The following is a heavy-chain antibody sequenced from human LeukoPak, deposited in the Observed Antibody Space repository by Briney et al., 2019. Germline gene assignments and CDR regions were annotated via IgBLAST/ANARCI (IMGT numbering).Heavy chain of an antibody. V-gene: IGHV3-23*01. CDR1: GFTFSSYA. CDR3: AKAGSSGWYEDWYFQH. CDR2: ISGSGGST. J-gene: IGHJ1*01. D-gene: IGHD6-19*01. Sequence: GASLRLSCAASGFTFSSYAMSWVRQAPGKGLEWVSAISGSGGSTYYAGSVKGRFTISRDNSKNTLYLQMNSLRAEDTAVYYCAKAGSSGWYEDWYFQHWGQGTLVTVSS.